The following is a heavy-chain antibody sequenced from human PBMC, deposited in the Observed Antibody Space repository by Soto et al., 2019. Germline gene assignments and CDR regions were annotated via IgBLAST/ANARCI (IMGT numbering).Heavy chain of an antibody. CDR3: ARESLRGVYYGMDV. CDR2: IYYSGST. CDR1: GGSISSGGYY. Sequence: SETLCLTCTVSGGSISSGGYYWSWIRQHPGKGREWIGYIYYSGSTYYNPSLTSRVTISVDTSKNQFSLKLSSVTAADTAVYYCARESLRGVYYGMDVWGQGTTVTVSS. V-gene: IGHV4-31*03. J-gene: IGHJ6*02. D-gene: IGHD6-25*01.